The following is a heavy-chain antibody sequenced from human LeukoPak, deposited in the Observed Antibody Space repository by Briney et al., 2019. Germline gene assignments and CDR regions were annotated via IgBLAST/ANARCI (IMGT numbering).Heavy chain of an antibody. V-gene: IGHV3-48*01. J-gene: IGHJ3*02. CDR2: ISDVNNVI. CDR3: AREATRRNLLTYGSWDAYDI. Sequence: GGSLRLSCAGSGFSLHTYCMNWVRQAPGKGLEWISYISDVNNVIYYADSVKGRFTISRSKDENSVFLQMNSLRAEDTAVYFCAREATRRNLLTYGSWDAYDIWGQGTMVTAAS. CDR1: GFSLHTYC. D-gene: IGHD4-17*01.